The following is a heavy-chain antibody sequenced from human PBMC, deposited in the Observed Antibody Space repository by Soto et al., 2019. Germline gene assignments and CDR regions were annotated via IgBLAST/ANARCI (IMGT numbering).Heavy chain of an antibody. CDR1: GGSFSTLG. CDR3: ATAHNSGWYFFDY. Sequence: SVKVSCKASGGSFSTLGINWVRQAPGQGLEWMGGIIPLFGKARYAETSQGRVTITADTSTGTAYMEVSSLRSDDTAVFYCATAHNSGWYFFDYWGPGTLVT. V-gene: IGHV1-69*06. D-gene: IGHD6-19*01. CDR2: IIPLFGKA. J-gene: IGHJ4*02.